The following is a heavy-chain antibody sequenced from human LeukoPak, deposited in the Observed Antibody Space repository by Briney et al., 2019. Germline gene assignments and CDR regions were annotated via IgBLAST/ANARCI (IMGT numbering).Heavy chain of an antibody. CDR2: RNPNSGNT. CDR3: ARGGSWEYYFDY. V-gene: IGHV1-8*01. Sequence: ASVKVSCKASGYTFTSYDINLVRQATGQGLEWMGWRNPNSGNTGYAQKFQGRVTMTRNTSISTAYMELSSLRSEDTAVYYCARGGSWEYYFDYWGQGTLVTVSS. J-gene: IGHJ4*02. CDR1: GYTFTSYD. D-gene: IGHD2-15*01.